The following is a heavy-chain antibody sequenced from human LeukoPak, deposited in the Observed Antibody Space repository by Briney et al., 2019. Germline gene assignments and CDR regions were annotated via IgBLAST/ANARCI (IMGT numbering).Heavy chain of an antibody. CDR3: ARDGYYYDGSDSWGRSLVLFPFDY. CDR1: GYTFTSYA. J-gene: IGHJ4*02. CDR2: INTNTGNP. D-gene: IGHD3-22*01. Sequence: ASVKVSCKASGYTFTSYAMNWVRQAPGQGLEWMGWINTNTGNPTYAQGFTGRFVFSLDTSVSTAYLQISSLKAEDTAVYYCARDGYYYDGSDSWGRSLVLFPFDYWGQGTLVTVSS. V-gene: IGHV7-4-1*02.